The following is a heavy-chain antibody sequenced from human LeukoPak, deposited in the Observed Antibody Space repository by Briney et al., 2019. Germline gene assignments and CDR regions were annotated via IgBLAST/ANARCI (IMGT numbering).Heavy chain of an antibody. D-gene: IGHD2-8*01. V-gene: IGHV4-61*01. CDR1: ARSISSGRYY. J-gene: IGHJ5*02. CDR3: ARHVSYVKNWFDR. Sequence: MASETLSLTCTVYARSISSGRYYWSWIRQHPGKGRERNGYMYYRGSTNYHPAVKSPVTKTVDTSNYMFSRTLSSVTAADTAVYYCARHVSYVKNWFDRWGQGTLVSVPS. CDR2: MYYRGST.